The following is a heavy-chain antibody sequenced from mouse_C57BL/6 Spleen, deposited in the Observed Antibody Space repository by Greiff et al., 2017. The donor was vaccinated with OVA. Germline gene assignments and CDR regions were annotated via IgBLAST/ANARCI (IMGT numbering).Heavy chain of an antibody. J-gene: IGHJ3*01. D-gene: IGHD4-1*01. CDR2: ISDGGSYT. V-gene: IGHV5-4*03. CDR1: GFTFSSYA. Sequence: DVKLVESGGGLVKPGGSLKLSCAASGFTFSSYAMSWVRQTPEKRLEWVATISDGGSYTYYPDNVKGRFTISRDNAKNNLYLQMSHLKSEDTAMYYCARELTGLSWFAYWGQGTLVTVSA. CDR3: ARELTGLSWFAY.